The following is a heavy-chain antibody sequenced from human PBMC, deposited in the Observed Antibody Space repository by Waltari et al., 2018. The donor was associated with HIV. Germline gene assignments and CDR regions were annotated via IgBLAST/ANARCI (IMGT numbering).Heavy chain of an antibody. J-gene: IGHJ4*02. D-gene: IGHD3-22*01. CDR3: AKDFDTSGLPYVVIDS. CDR2: ISGSGSQT. CDR1: GVTFRSHA. Sequence: EVKLVQSGGCLVQPGGSLRLSCAASGVTFRSHAMSWVRRAPGKVLQWVSTISGSGSQTYYAESAKGRFAISRDNSEDTLILQMTRLRVEDTALYFCAKDFDTSGLPYVVIDSWGQGTLVTVSS. V-gene: IGHV3-23*04.